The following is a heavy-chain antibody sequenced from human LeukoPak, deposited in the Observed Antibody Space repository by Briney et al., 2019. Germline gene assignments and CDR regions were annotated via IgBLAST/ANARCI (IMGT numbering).Heavy chain of an antibody. CDR3: ARDYSGSYLVDY. J-gene: IGHJ4*02. V-gene: IGHV4-34*01. D-gene: IGHD1-26*01. CDR1: GGSFSGYY. Sequence: LETLSLTCAVYGGSFSGYYWSWIRQPPGKGLEWIGEINHSGSTNYNPSLKSRVTISVDTSKNQFSLKLSSVTAADTAVYYCARDYSGSYLVDYWGQGTLVTVSS. CDR2: INHSGST.